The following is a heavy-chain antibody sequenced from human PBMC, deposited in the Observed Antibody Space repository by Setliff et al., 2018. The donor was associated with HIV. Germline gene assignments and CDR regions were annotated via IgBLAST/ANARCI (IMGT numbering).Heavy chain of an antibody. J-gene: IGHJ3*02. V-gene: IGHV1-8*02. CDR2: LNPNSHNT. CDR1: GYTFVSDY. CDR3: ATITVAGTGAFDI. Sequence: ASVKVSCKASGYTFVSDYIHWVRQATGQGLEWMGWLNPNSHNTGYAQKFQGRVAMTWDTSISTAYMVLSNLKSEDTAVYYCATITVAGTGAFDIWGQGTMVTVSS. D-gene: IGHD6-19*01.